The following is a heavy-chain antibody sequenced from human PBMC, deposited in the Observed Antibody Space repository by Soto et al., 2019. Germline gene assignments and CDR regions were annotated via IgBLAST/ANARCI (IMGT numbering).Heavy chain of an antibody. D-gene: IGHD2-8*02. J-gene: IGHJ4*02. CDR1: GGSISSGGYY. V-gene: IGHV4-31*03. CDR2: IYYSGGT. CDR3: ARDKITGLFDY. Sequence: PSETLSLTCTVSGGSISSGGYYWSWIRQHPGKGLEWIGYIYYSGGTYYNPSLKSRVTISVDTSKNQFSLKLSSVTAADTAVYYCARDKITGLFDYWGQGTLVTVS.